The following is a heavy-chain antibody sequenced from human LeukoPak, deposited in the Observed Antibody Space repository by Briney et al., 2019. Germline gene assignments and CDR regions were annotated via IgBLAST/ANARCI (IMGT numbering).Heavy chain of an antibody. CDR3: ARDSRVTNGDY. J-gene: IGHJ4*02. V-gene: IGHV1-2*02. CDR1: GYTFTGYY. D-gene: IGHD3-10*01. CDR2: VNPNNGDT. Sequence: ASVKVSCKASGYTFTGYYMHWVRQAPGQGLEWVGLVNPNNGDTKYAQKFQGRVTMTRDTSVSTAYMEPSRLRSDDTAVYYCARDSRVTNGDYWGQGTLVTVSS.